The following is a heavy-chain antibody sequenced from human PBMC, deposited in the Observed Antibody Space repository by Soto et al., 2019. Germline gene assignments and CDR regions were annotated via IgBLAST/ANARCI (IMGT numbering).Heavy chain of an antibody. CDR2: INPSGGST. Sequence: QVQLVQSGAEVKKPGASVKVSCKASGYTFTSYYMHWVRQAPGQGLEWMGIINPSGGSTSYAQKFQGRVTMTRDTSTSTVYMELSSLRSEDTAVYYCAREPAANYYGSVLYYFDYWGQGTLVTVSS. CDR1: GYTFTSYY. D-gene: IGHD3-10*01. V-gene: IGHV1-46*03. CDR3: AREPAANYYGSVLYYFDY. J-gene: IGHJ4*02.